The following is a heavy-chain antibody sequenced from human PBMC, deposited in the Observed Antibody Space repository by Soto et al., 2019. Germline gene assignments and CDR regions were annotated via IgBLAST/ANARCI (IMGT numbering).Heavy chain of an antibody. Sequence: SETLSLTCTVSGGSISSSSYYWCWIRQPPGKGLEWIGSIYYSGSTYYNPSLKSRVTISVDTSKNQFSLKLSSVTAADTAVYYCARHVDYDSSGYYPYYFDYWGQGTLVTVSS. V-gene: IGHV4-39*01. CDR3: ARHVDYDSSGYYPYYFDY. CDR2: IYYSGST. CDR1: GGSISSSSYY. D-gene: IGHD3-22*01. J-gene: IGHJ4*02.